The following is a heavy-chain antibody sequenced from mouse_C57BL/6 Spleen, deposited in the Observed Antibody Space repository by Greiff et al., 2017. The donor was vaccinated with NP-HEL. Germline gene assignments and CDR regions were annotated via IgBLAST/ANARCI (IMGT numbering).Heavy chain of an antibody. CDR2: IYPRSGNT. V-gene: IGHV1-81*01. D-gene: IGHD2-3*01. Sequence: QVQLQQSGAELARPGASVKLSCKASGYTFTSYGISWVKQRTGQGLEWIGAIYPRSGNTYYNEKFKGKATLTADKSSSTAYMELRSLTSEDSAVYFCARGDYDGGFAYWGQGTLVTVSA. CDR1: GYTFTSYG. J-gene: IGHJ3*01. CDR3: ARGDYDGGFAY.